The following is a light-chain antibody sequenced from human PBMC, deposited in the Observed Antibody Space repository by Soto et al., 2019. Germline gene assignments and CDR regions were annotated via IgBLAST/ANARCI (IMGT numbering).Light chain of an antibody. V-gene: IGKV1-27*01. CDR3: QNYNSAPFT. Sequence: DMQMTQSPSSLSASVGDRVTITCRASQGISNYLDWYQQKPGNVPKLLIYAASTLQSGVPSRFSGSGSGTDFTLTISSLQPEDVATYYCQNYNSAPFTFGPGTKVDIK. CDR1: QGISNY. CDR2: AAS. J-gene: IGKJ3*01.